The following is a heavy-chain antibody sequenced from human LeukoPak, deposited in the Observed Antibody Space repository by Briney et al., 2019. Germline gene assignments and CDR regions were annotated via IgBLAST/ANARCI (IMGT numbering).Heavy chain of an antibody. Sequence: SETLSLTCTVSGGSISSYYWSWIRQPPGKGLEWIGYIYYSGSTNYNPSLKSRVTISVDTSKNQFSLKLYSVTAADTAVYYCTRVSVHGYSDYWGQGTLVTVSS. D-gene: IGHD3-16*02. J-gene: IGHJ4*02. V-gene: IGHV4-59*01. CDR2: IYYSGST. CDR1: GGSISSYY. CDR3: TRVSVHGYSDY.